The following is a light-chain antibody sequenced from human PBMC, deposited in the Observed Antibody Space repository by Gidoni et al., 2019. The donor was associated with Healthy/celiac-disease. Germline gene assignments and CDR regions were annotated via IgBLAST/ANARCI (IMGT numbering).Light chain of an antibody. CDR1: QSVSSSY. Sequence: DIGLTQSPGTLSLSPGERATLSCRASQSVSSSYLAWYQQKPGQAPRLLIYGASSRAAGIPDRFSGSGSGTDFTLTISRREPEDFAVYYCQQYGSSTLTFGGGTKVEIK. J-gene: IGKJ4*01. CDR3: QQYGSSTLT. CDR2: GAS. V-gene: IGKV3-20*01.